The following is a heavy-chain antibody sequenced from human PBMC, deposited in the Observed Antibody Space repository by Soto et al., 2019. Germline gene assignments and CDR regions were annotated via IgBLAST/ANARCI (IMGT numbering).Heavy chain of an antibody. J-gene: IGHJ3*02. CDR2: IWYEGNNK. Sequence: QVQLVESGGGVVQTGRSLRLSCAASGFTFSSYGMHWVRQAPGKGLEWVAVIWYEGNNKYYADSVRGRFTISRDNSKNTMYLQMNSLRAEDTAVDDCASSPTPIVVVPAGDDAFDIWGQGTMVTVSS. D-gene: IGHD2-2*01. CDR3: ASSPTPIVVVPAGDDAFDI. V-gene: IGHV3-33*01. CDR1: GFTFSSYG.